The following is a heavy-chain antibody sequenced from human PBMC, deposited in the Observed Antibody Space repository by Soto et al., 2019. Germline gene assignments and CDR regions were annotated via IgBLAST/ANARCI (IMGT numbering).Heavy chain of an antibody. CDR2: INPSGGST. V-gene: IGHV1-46*01. CDR3: AREILWFGEFLYYYYYGMDV. D-gene: IGHD3-10*01. J-gene: IGHJ6*02. Sequence: ASVKVSCKASGYTFTSYYMHWVRQAPGQGLELMGIINPSGGSTSYAQKFQGRVTMTRDTSTSTVYMELSSLRSEDTAVYYCAREILWFGEFLYYYYYGMDVWGQGTTVTVSS. CDR1: GYTFTSYY.